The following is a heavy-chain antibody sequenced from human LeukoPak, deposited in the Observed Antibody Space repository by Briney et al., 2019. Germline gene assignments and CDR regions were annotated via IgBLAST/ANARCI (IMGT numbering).Heavy chain of an antibody. CDR1: GFTFSSYA. D-gene: IGHD2-2*01. Sequence: GGSLRLSCAASGFTFSSYAMSWVRQAPGKGLEWVSAISGSSGSTYYTDSVKGRFTISRDNSKNKLYLQMNSLRAEDTPVYYCAKVLVRVVVPAREFDYWGQGTLVTVSS. CDR2: ISGSSGST. CDR3: AKVLVRVVVPAREFDY. V-gene: IGHV3-23*01. J-gene: IGHJ4*02.